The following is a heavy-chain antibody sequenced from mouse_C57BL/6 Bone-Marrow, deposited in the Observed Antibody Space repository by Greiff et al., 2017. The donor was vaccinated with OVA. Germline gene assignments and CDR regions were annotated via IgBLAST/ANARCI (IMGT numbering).Heavy chain of an antibody. D-gene: IGHD1-1*01. CDR3: ARATTVVPYYAMDY. CDR2: IYPGSGST. V-gene: IGHV1-55*01. Sequence: VQLQQPGAELVKPGASVKMSCKASGYTFTSYWITWVKQRPGQGLEWIGDIYPGSGSTNYNEKFKSKATLTVDTSSSTAYMQLSSLTFEDSAVYYCARATTVVPYYAMDYWGQGTSVTVSS. J-gene: IGHJ4*01. CDR1: GYTFTSYW.